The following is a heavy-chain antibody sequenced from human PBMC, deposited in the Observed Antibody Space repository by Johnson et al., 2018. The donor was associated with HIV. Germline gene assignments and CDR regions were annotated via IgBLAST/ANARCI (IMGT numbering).Heavy chain of an antibody. Sequence: VQLVESGGGVVQPGRSLRLSCAASVFTFSSYAMHWVRQAPGKGLEWVAAISSDGSNKYYADSVKGRFTISRDNSKNTLYLQMNSRRAEDTAVYDCARVYSSSSAHAFDIWGQGTMVTVTS. J-gene: IGHJ3*02. V-gene: IGHV3-30*04. CDR1: VFTFSSYA. D-gene: IGHD6-6*01. CDR3: ARVYSSSSAHAFDI. CDR2: ISSDGSNK.